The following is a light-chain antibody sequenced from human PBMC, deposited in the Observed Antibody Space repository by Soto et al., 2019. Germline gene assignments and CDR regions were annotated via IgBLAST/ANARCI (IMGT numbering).Light chain of an antibody. Sequence: EIVLTQSPGTLSLSPGERATLSCRASQSVGSGLAWYQQKPGQAPRLLIYGASSRATVIPDRFSGSGSGTDFTLTISRLEPEDFAVYYCQQYGSSPPLTFGGGTKVEIK. J-gene: IGKJ4*01. CDR3: QQYGSSPPLT. V-gene: IGKV3-20*01. CDR2: GAS. CDR1: QSVGSG.